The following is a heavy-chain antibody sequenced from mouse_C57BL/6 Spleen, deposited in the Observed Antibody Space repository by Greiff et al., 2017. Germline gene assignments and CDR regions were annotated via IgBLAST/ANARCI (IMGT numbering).Heavy chain of an antibody. D-gene: IGHD1-1*01. Sequence: VQLQQSGPELVKPGASVKISCTASGFTFTDYYMNWVQQSPGKSLEWIGDINPNNGGTSYTQKFKGKATLTVDTSSNTASMVLRILTSEDSAVYYCARRGTYAMDYWGQGTSVTVSS. V-gene: IGHV1-26*01. CDR1: GFTFTDYY. CDR3: ARRGTYAMDY. CDR2: INPNNGGT. J-gene: IGHJ4*01.